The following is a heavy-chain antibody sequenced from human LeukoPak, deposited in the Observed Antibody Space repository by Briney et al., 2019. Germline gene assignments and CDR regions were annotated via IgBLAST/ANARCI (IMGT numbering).Heavy chain of an antibody. CDR2: VNPNSGGT. V-gene: IGHV1-2*06. CDR3: AREHSSGWYPDD. D-gene: IGHD6-19*01. Sequence: ASVKVSCKASGYTFTGYHMHWVRQAPGQGLEWMGRVNPNSGGTNYAQKFQGRVTMTRDTSISTAYMELSSLRADDTAVYYCAREHSSGWYPDDWGQGTLVTVSS. CDR1: GYTFTGYH. J-gene: IGHJ4*02.